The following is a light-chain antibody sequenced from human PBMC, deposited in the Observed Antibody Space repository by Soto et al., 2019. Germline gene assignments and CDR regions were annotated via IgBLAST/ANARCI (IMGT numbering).Light chain of an antibody. J-gene: IGKJ2*01. CDR1: QTTNTW. CDR2: DAS. Sequence: DIQMTQFPSTLSASVGDRVTITCRASQTTNTWLAWYQQKPGTAPKLLIYDASSLEGGVPSRFSASGSGTEFTLTISSLRPDDPATYYCQQYISYPYTFGQGTKVDIK. V-gene: IGKV1-5*01. CDR3: QQYISYPYT.